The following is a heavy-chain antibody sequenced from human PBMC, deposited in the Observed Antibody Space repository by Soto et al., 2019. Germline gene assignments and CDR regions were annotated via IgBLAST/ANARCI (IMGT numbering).Heavy chain of an antibody. D-gene: IGHD1-1*01. CDR2: TYYRSRWYN. CDR1: GDSVSSNSAA. J-gene: IGHJ4*02. CDR3: AGAGKPLEEYLDD. Sequence: PSQTLSLTCVISGDSVSSNSAAWNWIRQSPSRGLEWLGRTYYRSRWYNDYAVSVRSRITVNADTSKNQFSLHLNSVTPEDTAVYFCAGAGKPLEEYLDDWDKGTPVTVSS. V-gene: IGHV6-1*01.